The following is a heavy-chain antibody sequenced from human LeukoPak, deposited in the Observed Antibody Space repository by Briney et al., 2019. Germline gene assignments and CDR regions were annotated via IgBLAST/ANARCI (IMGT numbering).Heavy chain of an antibody. V-gene: IGHV3-23*01. Sequence: PGGSLRLSCAASGFTFSSYAMSWVRQAPGKGLEWVSAISASGGSTYYADSVKGRFTISRDNSKNTLYLQMNSLRTEDTAVYYCAKGIVVVPAAIDYWGQGTQVTVSS. D-gene: IGHD2-2*01. CDR2: ISASGGST. J-gene: IGHJ4*02. CDR3: AKGIVVVPAAIDY. CDR1: GFTFSSYA.